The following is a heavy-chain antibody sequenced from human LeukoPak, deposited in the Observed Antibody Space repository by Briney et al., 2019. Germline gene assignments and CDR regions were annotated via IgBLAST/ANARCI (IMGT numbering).Heavy chain of an antibody. CDR3: ARDPENYYDSSGYYSRGAFDI. Sequence: ASVKVSCKASGYTFTSYGISWVRQAPGQGLEWMGWISAYNGNTNDAQKLQGRITMTTDTSTSTAYMELRSLRSDDTAVYYCARDPENYYDSSGYYSRGAFDIWGQGTMVTVSS. CDR1: GYTFTSYG. V-gene: IGHV1-18*01. CDR2: ISAYNGNT. D-gene: IGHD3-22*01. J-gene: IGHJ3*02.